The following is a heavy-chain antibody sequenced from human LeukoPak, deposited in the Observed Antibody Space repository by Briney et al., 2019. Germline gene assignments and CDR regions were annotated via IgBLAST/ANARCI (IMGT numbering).Heavy chain of an antibody. CDR3: AKDKYYDFWSALTPWQ. CDR1: GFTFSSYA. Sequence: PGGSLRLSCAASGFTFSSYAMSWVRQAPGKGLEWVSAISGSGGSTYYADSVKGRFTISRDNSKNTLYLQMNSLRAEDTAVYYCAKDKYYDFWSALTPWQWGQGTLVTVSS. J-gene: IGHJ4*02. D-gene: IGHD3-3*01. CDR2: ISGSGGST. V-gene: IGHV3-23*01.